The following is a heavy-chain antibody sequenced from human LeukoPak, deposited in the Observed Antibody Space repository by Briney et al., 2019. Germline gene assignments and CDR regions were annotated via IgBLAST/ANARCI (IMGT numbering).Heavy chain of an antibody. V-gene: IGHV3-48*01. CDR1: GFNFLDYS. J-gene: IGHJ4*01. CDR2: IGISSGNT. CDR3: ARDHRYAFDN. D-gene: IGHD5-12*01. Sequence: GGSLRLSCAASGFNFLDYSMNWVRQAAGKGLEWISYIGISSGNTKYADSVKGRFTISRDKARNSLYLQMNSLRVEDTAVYYCARDHRYAFDNWGHGTLVTVSS.